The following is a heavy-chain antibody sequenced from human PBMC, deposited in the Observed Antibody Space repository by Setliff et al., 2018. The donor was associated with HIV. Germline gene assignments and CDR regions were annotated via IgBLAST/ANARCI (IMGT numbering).Heavy chain of an antibody. CDR2: IYYNGNT. J-gene: IGHJ4*02. V-gene: IGHV4-61*10. CDR1: GGSISSGSYS. Sequence: ASETLSLTCTVSGGSISSGSYSWSWIRRPAGKGLEWIGLIYYNGNTNYSPSLKSRVTISVDSSKNQFSLKLSSVTATDTAVYYCAKGSLPSGYSYGFFDYWGQGTLVTVSS. D-gene: IGHD5-18*01. CDR3: AKGSLPSGYSYGFFDY.